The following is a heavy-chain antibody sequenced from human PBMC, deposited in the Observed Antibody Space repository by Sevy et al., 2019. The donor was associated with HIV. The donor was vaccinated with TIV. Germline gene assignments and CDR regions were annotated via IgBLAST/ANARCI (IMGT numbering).Heavy chain of an antibody. CDR3: ARERGAPPTAILYYFDH. CDR2: VSYDGGDK. D-gene: IGHD5-18*01. CDR1: GFSLSHHA. J-gene: IGHJ4*02. Sequence: GGSLRLSCGASGFSLSHHAMHWVRQTPDKGLQWVAPVSYDGGDKVYADSVEGRFTIQRDNSKNTLYLQMTGVRSEDTAVYYCARERGAPPTAILYYFDHGGQGTLVTVSS. V-gene: IGHV3-30-3*01.